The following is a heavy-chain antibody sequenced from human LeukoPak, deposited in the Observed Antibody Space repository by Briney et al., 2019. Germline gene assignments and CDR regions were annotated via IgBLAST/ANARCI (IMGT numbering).Heavy chain of an antibody. CDR3: ARSALTGTWWFDP. Sequence: SETLSLTCTVSGGSISSGTYYWSWIRQPAGKGLEWIGRIYHSGNTNYNPSLKSRVTMSVDTSKNQFSLSLSPVTAADTAVYYCARSALTGTWWFDPWGQGTLVTVSS. D-gene: IGHD1-7*01. CDR2: IYHSGNT. CDR1: GGSISSGTYY. J-gene: IGHJ5*02. V-gene: IGHV4-61*02.